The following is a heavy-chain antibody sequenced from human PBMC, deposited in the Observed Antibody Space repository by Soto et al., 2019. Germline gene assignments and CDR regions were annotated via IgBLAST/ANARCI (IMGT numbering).Heavy chain of an antibody. V-gene: IGHV3-23*01. CDR3: ANDFWSGYYSDY. CDR2: ISGSGGST. Sequence: GGSPRLSCAASGFTFSSYAMSWVRQAPGKGLEWVSAISGSGGSTYYADSVKGRFTISRDNSKNTLYLQMNSLRAEDTAVYYCANDFWSGYYSDYWGQGTLVTVSS. D-gene: IGHD3-3*01. J-gene: IGHJ4*02. CDR1: GFTFSSYA.